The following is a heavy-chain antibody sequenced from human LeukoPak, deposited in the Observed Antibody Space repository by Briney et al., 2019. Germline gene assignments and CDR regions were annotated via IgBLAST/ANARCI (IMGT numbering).Heavy chain of an antibody. CDR1: GFAFSSYR. D-gene: IGHD3-22*01. Sequence: GGSLRLSCAASGFAFSSYRMNWVRQAPGKGLEWVSYISSSSSTIYYADSVKGRFTISRDNAKNSLYLQMNSLRDEDTAVYYCAREPYDSSGYYYDNWFDPWGQGTLVTVSS. CDR2: ISSSSSTI. CDR3: AREPYDSSGYYYDNWFDP. V-gene: IGHV3-48*02. J-gene: IGHJ5*02.